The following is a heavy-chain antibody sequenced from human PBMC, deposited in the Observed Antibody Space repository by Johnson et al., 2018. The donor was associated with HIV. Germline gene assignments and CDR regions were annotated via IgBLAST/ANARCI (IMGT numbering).Heavy chain of an antibody. Sequence: VLLVESGGGLVQPGGSLRLSCVASGFTFSRNWMSWVRQAPGKGLEWVANIKQDGSEKYYVDSVKGRFTISRDNAKNSLYVKMNSLRAEDTGVYYCARYTSGWYIGADAFDIWGQGTMVTVSS. CDR2: IKQDGSEK. CDR3: ARYTSGWYIGADAFDI. D-gene: IGHD6-19*01. J-gene: IGHJ3*02. CDR1: GFTFSRNW. V-gene: IGHV3-7*01.